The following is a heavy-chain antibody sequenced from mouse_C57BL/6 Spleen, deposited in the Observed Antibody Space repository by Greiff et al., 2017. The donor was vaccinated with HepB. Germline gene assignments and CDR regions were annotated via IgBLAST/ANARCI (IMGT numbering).Heavy chain of an antibody. J-gene: IGHJ3*01. Sequence: EVKLVESGGDLVKPGGSLKLSCAASGFTFSSYGMSWVRQTPDKRLEWVATISSGGSYTYYPDSVKGRFTISRDNAKNTLYLQMSSLKSEDTAMYYCARLYGSSPWFAYWGQGTLVTVSA. CDR2: ISSGGSYT. CDR1: GFTFSSYG. D-gene: IGHD1-1*01. CDR3: ARLYGSSPWFAY. V-gene: IGHV5-6*01.